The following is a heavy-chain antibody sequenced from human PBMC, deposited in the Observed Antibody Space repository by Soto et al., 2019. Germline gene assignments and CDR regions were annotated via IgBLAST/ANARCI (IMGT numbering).Heavy chain of an antibody. CDR2: ISGYNGNT. J-gene: IGHJ4*02. Sequence: QVQLVQSGGEVKKPGASVKVSCKASGYSFISYGISWVRQAPGQGPEWMGWISGYNGNTKYAHKLPRRVTMTTNTSTRTAYMELRSLRSDDTAVYYCARDQWTLDHSRGWDGDWGQGTLVNVSS. D-gene: IGHD6-19*01. CDR3: ARDQWTLDHSRGWDGD. V-gene: IGHV1-18*04. CDR1: GYSFISYG.